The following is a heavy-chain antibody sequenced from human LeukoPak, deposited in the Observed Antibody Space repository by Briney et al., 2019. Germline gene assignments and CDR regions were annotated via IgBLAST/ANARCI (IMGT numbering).Heavy chain of an antibody. CDR3: ARDLGSGYSYGSGGYFDY. Sequence: ASVKVSCKASGYTFTSYGISWVRQAPGQGLEWMGWVSGYNGNTKYAQMLQGRVTMTTDTSTSTAYMDLRSLSSDDTAVYYCARDLGSGYSYGSGGYFDYWGQGTLVTVSS. D-gene: IGHD5-18*01. V-gene: IGHV1-18*01. J-gene: IGHJ4*02. CDR1: GYTFTSYG. CDR2: VSGYNGNT.